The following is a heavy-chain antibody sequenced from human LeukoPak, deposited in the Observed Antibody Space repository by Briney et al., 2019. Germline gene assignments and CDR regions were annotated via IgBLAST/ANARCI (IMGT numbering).Heavy chain of an antibody. V-gene: IGHV3-30*03. CDR3: ARGMRGPTSTDYYYGMDV. D-gene: IGHD5/OR15-5a*01. Sequence: GRSLRLSCAASGFTFSSYGMHWVRQAPGKGLEWVAVISYDGSNKYYADSVKGRFTISRDNAKNSLYLQMNSLRAEDTAVYYCARGMRGPTSTDYYYGMDVWGQGTTVTVSS. CDR2: ISYDGSNK. CDR1: GFTFSSYG. J-gene: IGHJ6*02.